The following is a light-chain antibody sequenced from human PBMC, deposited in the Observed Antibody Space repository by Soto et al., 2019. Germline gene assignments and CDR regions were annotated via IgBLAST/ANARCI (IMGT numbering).Light chain of an antibody. CDR3: ATWDDSPNGFYV. CDR1: TSNSGSNY. CDR2: RNN. Sequence: QSVMTQPPSASGTPGQGVTISCSGSTSNSGSNYVYWYQQLPGTAPKLLIYRNNQRPSGVPDRFSVSKSGTSASLAISGLRSDDEADYFCATWDDSPNGFYVFGTGTKVTVL. J-gene: IGLJ1*01. V-gene: IGLV1-47*01.